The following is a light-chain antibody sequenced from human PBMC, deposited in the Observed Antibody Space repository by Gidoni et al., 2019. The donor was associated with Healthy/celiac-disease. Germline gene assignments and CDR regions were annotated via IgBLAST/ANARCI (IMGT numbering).Light chain of an antibody. CDR2: YGS. Sequence: SSVLTQPPSVSVAPGKTARITCGGNNIGKKSVDWYQQKPGPGPVLVIYYGSDRPSGIPERFSGSNSGNTATLAISRGEGGDEAEYYWQGVDSRSDHPGVFGTGTKVTVL. J-gene: IGLJ1*01. CDR3: QGVDSRSDHPGV. CDR1: NIGKKS. V-gene: IGLV3-21*04.